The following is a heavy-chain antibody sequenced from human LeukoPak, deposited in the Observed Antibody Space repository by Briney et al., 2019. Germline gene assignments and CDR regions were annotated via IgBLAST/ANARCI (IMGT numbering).Heavy chain of an antibody. CDR1: GGSFSGYY. CDR2: INHSGST. Sequence: PETLSLTCAVYGGSFSGYYWSWIRQPPGKGLEWIGEINHSGSTNYNPSLKSRVTISVDTSKNQFSLKLSSVTAADTAVYYCARGLHCSGGSCYSADYWGQGTLVTVSS. D-gene: IGHD2-15*01. CDR3: ARGLHCSGGSCYSADY. V-gene: IGHV4-34*01. J-gene: IGHJ4*02.